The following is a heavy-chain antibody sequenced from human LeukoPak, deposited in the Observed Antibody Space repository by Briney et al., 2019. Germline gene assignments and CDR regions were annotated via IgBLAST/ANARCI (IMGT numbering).Heavy chain of an antibody. CDR2: ISGSGGST. D-gene: IGHD4-23*01. CDR1: GFTFSSYG. J-gene: IGHJ4*02. Sequence: GGSLRLSCAASGFTFSSYGMSWVRQAPGKGLEWVSAISGSGGSTYYADSVKGRFTISRDNSKNTLYLQMNSLRAEDTAVYYCAKKDLRRAVVTPVDYWGQGTLVTVSS. CDR3: AKKDLRRAVVTPVDY. V-gene: IGHV3-23*01.